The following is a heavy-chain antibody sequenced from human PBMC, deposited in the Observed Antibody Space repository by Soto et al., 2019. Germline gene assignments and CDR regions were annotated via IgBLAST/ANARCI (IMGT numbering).Heavy chain of an antibody. CDR1: GGTFNGYY. CDR3: ARISYSNYIPYYFDY. CDR2: INHSGST. V-gene: IGHV4-34*01. Sequence: SETMSLTCSVYGGTFNGYYWSWIRQHPGKGLEWIGEINHSGSTNYNPSLKSRVTISVDTSKNQFSLKLSSVTAADTAVYYCARISYSNYIPYYFDYWGQGTLVTVSS. D-gene: IGHD4-4*01. J-gene: IGHJ4*02.